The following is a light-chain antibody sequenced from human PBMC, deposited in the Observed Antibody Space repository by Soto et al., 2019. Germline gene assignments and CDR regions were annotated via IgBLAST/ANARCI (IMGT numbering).Light chain of an antibody. J-gene: IGKJ1*01. CDR3: QQYNNWPET. CDR1: QSVSSY. Sequence: EIVLTQSPATLSLSPGARAPLSCRARQSVSSYLAWYPQNPGQAPRLLIYDASNRATGIPARFSGSGSGTEFTLTISSLQSEDFAVYYCQQYNNWPETFGQGTKVDIK. CDR2: DAS. V-gene: IGKV3-11*01.